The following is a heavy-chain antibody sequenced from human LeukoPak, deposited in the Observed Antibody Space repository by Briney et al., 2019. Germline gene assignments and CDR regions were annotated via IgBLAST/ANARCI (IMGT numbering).Heavy chain of an antibody. CDR1: GGTFSSYA. J-gene: IGHJ3*02. V-gene: IGHV1-69*01. D-gene: IGHD6-19*01. CDR2: IIPIFGTA. CDR3: ARDSIAVAGHDAFDI. Sequence: EASVKVSCKASGGTFSSYAISWVRQAPGQGLEWMGGIIPIFGTANYAQKFQGRVTITADESTSTAYMELSSLRSGDTAVYYCARDSIAVAGHDAFDIWGQGTMVTVSS.